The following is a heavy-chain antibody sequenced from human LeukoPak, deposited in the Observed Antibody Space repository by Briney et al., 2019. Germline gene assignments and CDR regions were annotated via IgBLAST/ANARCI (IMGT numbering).Heavy chain of an antibody. V-gene: IGHV3-23*01. D-gene: IGHD6-6*01. CDR1: GFTFSNYA. Sequence: GGSLRLSCAASGFTFSNYAMSWVRQAPGKGLEWVSAISGSGGSTYYADSVKGRFTISRDKSKNTLYLQMNSLRAEDTAIYYCAKDGQLVRVWFDPWGQGTLVSVSS. J-gene: IGHJ5*02. CDR3: AKDGQLVRVWFDP. CDR2: ISGSGGST.